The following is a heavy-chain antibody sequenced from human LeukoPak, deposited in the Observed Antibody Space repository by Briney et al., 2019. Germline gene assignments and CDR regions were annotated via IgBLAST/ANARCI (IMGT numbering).Heavy chain of an antibody. CDR3: ALLGDFWSGYFDY. D-gene: IGHD3-3*01. V-gene: IGHV3-23*01. CDR1: GFTFSSYA. J-gene: IGHJ4*02. Sequence: GGSLRLSCAASGFTFSSYAMSWVRQAPGKGLEWVSAISGSGGSTYYADSVKGRFTISRDNSKNTLYLQINSLRAEDTAVYYCALLGDFWSGYFDYWGQGTLVTVSS. CDR2: ISGSGGST.